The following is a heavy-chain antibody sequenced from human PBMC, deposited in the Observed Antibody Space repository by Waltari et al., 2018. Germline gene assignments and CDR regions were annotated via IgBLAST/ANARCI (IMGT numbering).Heavy chain of an antibody. CDR3: AAGWTFDY. D-gene: IGHD3-3*01. CDR1: GYSISSGYY. CDR2: IYHSGST. V-gene: IGHV4-38-2*01. J-gene: IGHJ4*02. Sequence: QVQLQESGPGLVKPSETLSLTCAVSGYSISSGYYWGWIRQPPGKGVEWIGSIYHSGSTYYNPSLKSRVTISVDTSKNQFSLKLSSVTAADTAVYYCAAGWTFDYWGQGTLVTVSS.